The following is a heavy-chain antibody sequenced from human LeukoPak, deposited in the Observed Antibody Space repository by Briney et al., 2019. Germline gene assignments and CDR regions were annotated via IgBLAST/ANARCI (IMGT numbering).Heavy chain of an antibody. CDR1: GFTFSSYG. CDR3: ARDPRDILTGYYPYFDY. J-gene: IGHJ4*02. CDR2: IRYDGSNK. V-gene: IGHV3-33*01. Sequence: GGSLRLSCAASGFTFSSYGMHWVRQAPGKGLEWVAVIRYDGSNKYYVDSVKGRFTISRDNSKNTLYLQMNSLRAEDTAVYYCARDPRDILTGYYPYFDYWGQGTLVTVSS. D-gene: IGHD3-9*01.